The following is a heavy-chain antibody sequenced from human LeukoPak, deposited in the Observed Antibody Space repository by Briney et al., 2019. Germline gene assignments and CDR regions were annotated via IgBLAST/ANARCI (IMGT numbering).Heavy chain of an antibody. CDR3: ARDCSGGSCYSVNL. Sequence: SETLSLTCAVYGGSFSGYYWSWIRRPPGKGLEWIGEINHSGSTNYNPSLKSRVTISVDTSKNQFSLKLNSVTAADTAVYYCARDCSGGSCYSVNLWGQGTLVTVSS. V-gene: IGHV4-34*01. D-gene: IGHD2-15*01. CDR1: GGSFSGYY. CDR2: INHSGST. J-gene: IGHJ4*02.